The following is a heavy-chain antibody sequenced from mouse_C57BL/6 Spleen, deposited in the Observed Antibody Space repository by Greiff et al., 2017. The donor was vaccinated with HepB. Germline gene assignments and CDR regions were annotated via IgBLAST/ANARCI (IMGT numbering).Heavy chain of an antibody. CDR2: IYPGDGDT. CDR3: ARSGGYYVDY. CDR1: GYAFSSSW. J-gene: IGHJ2*01. V-gene: IGHV1-82*01. D-gene: IGHD1-1*02. Sequence: QVQLQQSGPELVKPGASVKISCKASGYAFSSSWMNWVKQRPGKGLEWIGRIYPGDGDTNYNGKFKGKATLTADKSSSTAYMQLSSLTSEDSAVYFCARSGGYYVDYWGQGTTLTVSS.